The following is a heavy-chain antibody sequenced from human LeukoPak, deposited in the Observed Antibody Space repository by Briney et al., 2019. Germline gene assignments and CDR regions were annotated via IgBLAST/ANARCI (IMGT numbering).Heavy chain of an antibody. D-gene: IGHD1-26*01. CDR3: AGLISGSYRFDY. J-gene: IGHJ4*02. CDR2: IIPIFGTA. V-gene: IGHV1-69*13. Sequence: GASVKVSCKASGYTFTSYAISWVRQAPGQGLEWMGGIIPIFGTANYAQKFQGRVTITADESTSTAYMELSSLRSEDTAVYYCAGLISGSYRFDYWGQGTLVTVSS. CDR1: GYTFTSYA.